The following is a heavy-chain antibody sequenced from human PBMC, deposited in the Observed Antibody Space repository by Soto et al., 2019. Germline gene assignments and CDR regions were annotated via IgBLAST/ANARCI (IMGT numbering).Heavy chain of an antibody. J-gene: IGHJ4*02. CDR2: ISAYNGNT. D-gene: IGHD3-22*01. CDR3: AREPYYDSSGYYYGLDY. Sequence: ASVKVSCKASGYTFTSYGISWVRQAPGQGLEWMGWISAYNGNTNYAQKLQGRVTMTTDTSTSTAYMELRSLRSEDTAVYYCAREPYYDSSGYYYGLDYWGQGTLVTVSS. V-gene: IGHV1-18*04. CDR1: GYTFTSYG.